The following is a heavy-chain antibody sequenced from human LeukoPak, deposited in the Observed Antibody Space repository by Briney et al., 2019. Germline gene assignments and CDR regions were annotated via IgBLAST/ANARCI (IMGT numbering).Heavy chain of an antibody. D-gene: IGHD5-24*01. CDR3: ARRGDGYNYDAFYI. CDR1: GGSISSGGYS. V-gene: IGHV4-30-2*01. CDR2: IYHSGST. J-gene: IGHJ3*02. Sequence: PSETLSLTCAVSGGSISSGGYSWNWIRQPPGKGLEWIGYIYHSGSTYYNPSLKSRVTILVNRSKNQFSLKLSSVTAADTAVYYCARRGDGYNYDAFYIWGQGTMVTVSS.